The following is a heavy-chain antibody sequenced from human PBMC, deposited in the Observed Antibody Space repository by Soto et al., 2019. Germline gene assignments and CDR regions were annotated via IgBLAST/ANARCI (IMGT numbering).Heavy chain of an antibody. J-gene: IGHJ6*02. CDR1: GFTFRRYT. V-gene: IGHV3-21*01. Sequence: GGSLRLSCAASGFTFRRYTMNWVRQAPGKGLEWVSSISSRSSYIYYADSVKGRFTISRDNAENSLYLQMNSLRAEDTAVYFCARDRDEDIVVVPASWLPYGVDVWGQGTTVTVSS. D-gene: IGHD2-2*01. CDR3: ARDRDEDIVVVPASWLPYGVDV. CDR2: ISSRSSYI.